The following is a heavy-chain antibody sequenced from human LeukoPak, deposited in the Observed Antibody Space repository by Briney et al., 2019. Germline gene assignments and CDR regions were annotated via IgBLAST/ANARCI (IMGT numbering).Heavy chain of an antibody. V-gene: IGHV3-74*01. CDR3: GRDLGGRSGY. CDR1: GFTFRTYW. J-gene: IGHJ4*02. CDR2: INEDGSIT. D-gene: IGHD1-26*01. Sequence: GGSLRLSCAVSGFTFRTYWMHWVRQVPGEGLVWVSRINEDGSITNYADSAKGRFSISRDNAKNTLYLQMNSLRAEDTAVYYCGRDLGGRSGYWGQGTLVTVSS.